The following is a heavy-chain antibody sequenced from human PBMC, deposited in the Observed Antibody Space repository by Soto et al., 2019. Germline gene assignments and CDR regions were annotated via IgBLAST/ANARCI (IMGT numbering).Heavy chain of an antibody. J-gene: IGHJ5*02. V-gene: IGHV1-69*13. CDR1: GGTFSSYA. CDR2: IIPIFGTA. Sequence: GASVKVSCKASGGTFSSYAISWVRQAPGQGLEWMGGIIPIFGTANYAQKFQGRVTITADESTSTAYMELSSLRSEDTAVYYCARVLLGTLTHNWFDPWGQGTLGTV. CDR3: ARVLLGTLTHNWFDP. D-gene: IGHD1-1*01.